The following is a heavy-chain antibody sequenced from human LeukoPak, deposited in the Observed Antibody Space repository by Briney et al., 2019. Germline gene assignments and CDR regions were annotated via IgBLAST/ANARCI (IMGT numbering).Heavy chain of an antibody. J-gene: IGHJ5*02. CDR2: VKTKGDGGAA. CDR3: TTDRMIYATNWAVSWFDP. Sequence: PRGSLRLSCAASGITFTNAWLTWVRQAPGKRLECVGRVKTKGDGGAADYAAPVKGRFTISRDDSTKTLYPQMNSLKTEDTAVYYCTTDRMIYATNWAVSWFDPWGQGTLVTVSS. CDR1: GITFTNAW. D-gene: IGHD2-8*01. V-gene: IGHV3-15*01.